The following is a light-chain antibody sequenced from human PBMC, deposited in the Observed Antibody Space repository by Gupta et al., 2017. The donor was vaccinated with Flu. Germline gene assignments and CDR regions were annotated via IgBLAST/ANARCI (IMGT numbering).Light chain of an antibody. V-gene: IGLV2-8*01. CDR3: SSYAGSNNLV. Sequence: VTISCTGTSSDVGGYNYVSWYQQHPGKAPKLMIYEVSKRPSGVPDRFSGSKSGNTASLTVSGLQAEDEADYYCSSYAGSNNLVFGGGTKLTVL. J-gene: IGLJ3*02. CDR2: EVS. CDR1: SSDVGGYNY.